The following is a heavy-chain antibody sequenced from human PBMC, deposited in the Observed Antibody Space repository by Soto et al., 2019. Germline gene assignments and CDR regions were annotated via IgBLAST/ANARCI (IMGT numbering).Heavy chain of an antibody. CDR1: GGSFRGYY. V-gene: IGHV4-34*01. CDR3: ASYYGSGSYYNWFDS. D-gene: IGHD3-10*01. CDR2: INHSGRS. J-gene: IGHJ5*01. Sequence: QVQLQQWDAGLLKPAETLSLTCAVYGGSFRGYYWSCIRRPPQKGLEWIREINHSGRSNYNPALKIRFTISVDTSKSEFSLKLSSVTGTDTAVSNCASYYGSGSYYNWFDSGGHRTLVTVSS.